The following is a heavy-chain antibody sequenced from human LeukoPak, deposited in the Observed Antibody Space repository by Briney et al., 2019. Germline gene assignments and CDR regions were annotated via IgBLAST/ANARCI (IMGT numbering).Heavy chain of an antibody. D-gene: IGHD6-13*01. CDR2: INPNSGGT. V-gene: IGHV1-2*06. J-gene: IGHJ5*02. CDR1: GYTFTGYY. CDR3: ARVAAAGPGRSGFDP. Sequence: ASVKVSCKASGYTFTGYYMHWVRQAPGQGLEWMGRINPNSGGTNYAQKLQGRVTMTRDTSISTAYMELSRLRSDDTAVYYCARVAAAGPGRSGFDPWGQGTLVTVSS.